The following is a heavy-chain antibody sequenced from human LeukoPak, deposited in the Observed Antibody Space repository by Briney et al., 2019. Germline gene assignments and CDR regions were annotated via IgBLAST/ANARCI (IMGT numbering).Heavy chain of an antibody. V-gene: IGHV4-30-2*01. CDR1: GGSINSDGYY. Sequence: SETLSLTCTVSGGSINSDGYYWSWIRQPPGKGLEWIGYIYQGGNTYYNSSLKSRVTISVDRSKNQFSLKLSSVTAADTAVYYCAKTYYDFWGGSYYYYMDVWGKGTTVTVSS. D-gene: IGHD3-3*01. CDR3: AKTYYDFWGGSYYYYMDV. CDR2: IYQGGNT. J-gene: IGHJ6*03.